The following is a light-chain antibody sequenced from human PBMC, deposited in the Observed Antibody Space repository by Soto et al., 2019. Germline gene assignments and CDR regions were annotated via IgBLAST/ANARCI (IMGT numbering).Light chain of an antibody. CDR3: QQRSDLPS. J-gene: IGKJ4*02. V-gene: IGKV3-11*01. Sequence: ESVLTPSPGTPSLSPGERATLSCRASQSIASYLAWYQQKPGQAPRLLIYAASNRATGIPARFSGSGSGTDFILTISSLGPEDFAVYYCQQRSDLPSFGGGTKVDIK. CDR1: QSIASY. CDR2: AAS.